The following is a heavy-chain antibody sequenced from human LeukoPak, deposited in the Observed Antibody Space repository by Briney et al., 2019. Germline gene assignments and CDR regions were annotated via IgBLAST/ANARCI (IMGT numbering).Heavy chain of an antibody. V-gene: IGHV3-21*01. CDR2: ISSSSRYI. J-gene: IGHJ5*02. CDR3: ARGGRDGITVYWFDP. D-gene: IGHD5-24*01. CDR1: GFTFSSYS. Sequence: GGSLSLSCAPSGFTFSSYSMNSVPQAPGKALEYFSSISSSSRYIYYADSVKGRFTISRDNAKNSLYLQMHSLRAQDTPVYYCARGGRDGITVYWFDPWGQGTLVTVSS.